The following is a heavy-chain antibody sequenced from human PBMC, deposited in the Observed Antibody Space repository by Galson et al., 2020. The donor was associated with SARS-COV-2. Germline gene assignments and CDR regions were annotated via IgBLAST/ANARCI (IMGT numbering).Heavy chain of an antibody. J-gene: IGHJ4*02. D-gene: IGHD3-9*01. Sequence: SETLCLTCRVSGGSISTNYLSWMRLPPGKGLAWIGSIHNSGRSAYNPSLRNRVTTSANTSITQTTQTQTSVPTADTAIYYCATAFDWPLDYWGQGALVTVTA. CDR1: GGSISTNY. CDR2: IHNSGRS. CDR3: ATAFDWPLDY. V-gene: IGHV4-59*01.